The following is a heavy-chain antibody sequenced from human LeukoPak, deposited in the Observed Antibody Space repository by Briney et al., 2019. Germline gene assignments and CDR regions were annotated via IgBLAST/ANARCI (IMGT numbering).Heavy chain of an antibody. V-gene: IGHV3-15*01. CDR3: ATQGYCSGNTCEAFDY. Sequence: KPGGSLRLSCAAAGFTFNSAWMNWVRHAPGKGLEWVGRIKSKIDGGTLDYTVPVKGRFTISRDDSKNMVYLQMISLKTEDTAVYYCATQGYCSGNTCEAFDYWGQGTLVTVSS. D-gene: IGHD2-15*01. CDR2: IKSKIDGGTL. J-gene: IGHJ4*02. CDR1: GFTFNSAW.